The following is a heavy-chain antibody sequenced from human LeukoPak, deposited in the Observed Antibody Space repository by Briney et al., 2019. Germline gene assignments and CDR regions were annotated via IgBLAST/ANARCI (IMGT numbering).Heavy chain of an antibody. V-gene: IGHV4-59*01. CDR1: GGSISSFH. D-gene: IGHD1-26*01. J-gene: IGHJ4*02. Sequence: SETLSPTCTVSGGSISSFHWSWIRQPPGKGLEHIGNIYDSGSTYYNPSLKSRVTISVDTSKNQFSLKLSSVTAAGTAVYYCARTYSGRSYYFDCWGQGTLVTVSS. CDR2: IYDSGST. CDR3: ARTYSGRSYYFDC.